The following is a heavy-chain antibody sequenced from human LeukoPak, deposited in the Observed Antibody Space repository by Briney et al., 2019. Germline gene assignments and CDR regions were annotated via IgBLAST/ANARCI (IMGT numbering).Heavy chain of an antibody. V-gene: IGHV1-69*04. J-gene: IGHJ4*02. CDR1: GGTFSSYA. Sequence: SVKVSCKASGGTFSSYAISWVRQAPGQGLEWMGRIIPILGIANYAQKFQGRVTITADKSTSTAYMELSSLRSEDTAVYYCASRSSSSWYGGGFDYWGQGTLVTVSS. D-gene: IGHD6-13*01. CDR2: IIPILGIA. CDR3: ASRSSSSWYGGGFDY.